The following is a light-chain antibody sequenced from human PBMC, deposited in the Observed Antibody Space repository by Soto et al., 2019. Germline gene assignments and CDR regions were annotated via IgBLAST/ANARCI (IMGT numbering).Light chain of an antibody. J-gene: IGLJ2*01. CDR1: SSNVGKNA. CDR3: AAWDDSLNGQV. Sequence: QSVLTQPPSVSEAPRQRVTISCSGSSSNVGKNAVNWYQQLPGKAPKLLIYYDDLLPSGVSDRLSGSKSGTSASLAISGLQSEDEADYYCAAWDDSLNGQVFGGGTKLTVL. V-gene: IGLV1-36*01. CDR2: YDD.